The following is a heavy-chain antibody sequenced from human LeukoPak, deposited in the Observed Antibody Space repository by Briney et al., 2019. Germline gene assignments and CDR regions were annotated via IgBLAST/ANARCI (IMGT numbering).Heavy chain of an antibody. CDR2: IYYSGST. V-gene: IGHV4-59*01. D-gene: IGHD6-19*01. CDR3: ARAGSSGWYSSWFDP. J-gene: IGHJ5*02. Sequence: SETLSLTCTVSGGSISSYYWSWIRQPPGKGLEWIGYIYYSGSTNYNPSLKSRVTISVDTSKNQFSLKLSSVTAAGTAVYYCARAGSSGWYSSWFDPWGQGTLVTVSS. CDR1: GGSISSYY.